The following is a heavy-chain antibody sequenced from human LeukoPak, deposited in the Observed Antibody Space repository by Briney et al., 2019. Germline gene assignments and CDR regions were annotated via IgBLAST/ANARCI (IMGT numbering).Heavy chain of an antibody. CDR1: GGSISSSDW. J-gene: IGHJ4*02. CDR3: AQVSSQSDRLADY. D-gene: IGHD6-13*01. V-gene: IGHV4-4*02. Sequence: SETLSLTCAVSGGSISSSDWWRWGRQPPGKGLEWIGDVYQSGSTNFNPSLKSRVSMSVDKSKNQFSLNLSSVTAADTAVYYCAQVSSQSDRLADYWGQGTLVTVSS. CDR2: VYQSGST.